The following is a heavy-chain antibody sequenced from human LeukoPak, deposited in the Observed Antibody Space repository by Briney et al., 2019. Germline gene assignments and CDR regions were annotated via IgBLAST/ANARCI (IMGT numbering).Heavy chain of an antibody. CDR1: GYTFTGSY. D-gene: IGHD6-13*01. CDR3: AREVIASAQFDS. Sequence: ASVKVSCKASGYTFTGSYLHWVRQAPGQGLEWMGLIYPSTGGTNYGQRFQGRVTMTRDTSISTAYMELSGLRSDDTAVYFCAREVIASAQFDSWGQGTLVTVSS. V-gene: IGHV1-2*02. CDR2: IYPSTGGT. J-gene: IGHJ4*02.